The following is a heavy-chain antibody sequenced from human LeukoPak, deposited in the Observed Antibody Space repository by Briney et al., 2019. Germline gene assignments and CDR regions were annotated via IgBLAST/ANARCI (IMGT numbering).Heavy chain of an antibody. D-gene: IGHD4-23*01. CDR3: AKAGGNSFFDY. CDR1: GFTFSSYG. J-gene: IGHJ4*02. CDR2: ISYDGSNK. V-gene: IGHV3-30*18. Sequence: PGRSLRLSCAASGFTFSSYGMHWVRQAPGKGLEWVAVISYDGSNKYYADSVKGRFTISRDNSKNTLYLQMNSLRAEDTAVYYCAKAGGNSFFDYWGQGTLVTVSS.